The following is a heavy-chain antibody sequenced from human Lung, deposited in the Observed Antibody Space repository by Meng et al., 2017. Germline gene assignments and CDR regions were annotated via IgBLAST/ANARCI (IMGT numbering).Heavy chain of an antibody. Sequence: HVPLHASGPGLVKHAQTLSLTCTVSGGSISSSNYYWSWIRQPPGKGLEWSGHIYNSGSTYYNPSLKSRITISVDTSKNQFSLKLSSVTAADTAVYYCARGQKGYFDLWGRGTLVTVSS. CDR1: GGSISSSNYY. CDR3: ARGQKGYFDL. V-gene: IGHV4-30-4*01. J-gene: IGHJ2*01. CDR2: IYNSGST.